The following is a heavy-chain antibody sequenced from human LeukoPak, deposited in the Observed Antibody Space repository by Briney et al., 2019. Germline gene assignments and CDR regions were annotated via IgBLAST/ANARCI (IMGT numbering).Heavy chain of an antibody. D-gene: IGHD3-22*01. V-gene: IGHV1-46*01. CDR1: GYTFTSYY. J-gene: IGHJ3*02. CDR2: INPSGGST. Sequence: GASVRVSCKASGYTFTSYYMHWVRQAPGQGLEWMGIINPSGGSTSYAQKFQGRVTMTRDMSTSTVYMELSSLRSEDTAVYYCARDHTKKVVTRLDAFDIWGQGTMVTVSS. CDR3: ARDHTKKVVTRLDAFDI.